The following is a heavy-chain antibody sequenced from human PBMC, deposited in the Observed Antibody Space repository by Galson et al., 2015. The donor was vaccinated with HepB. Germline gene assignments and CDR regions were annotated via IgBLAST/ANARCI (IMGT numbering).Heavy chain of an antibody. D-gene: IGHD6-13*01. CDR3: AKDLDSSSWYPSHYYGMDV. V-gene: IGHV3-23*01. Sequence: SLRLSCAASGFTFSSYAMSWVRQAPGKGLEWVSAISGSGGSTYYADSVKGRFTISRDNSKNTLYLQMNSLRAEDTAVYYCAKDLDSSSWYPSHYYGMDVWGQGTTVTVSS. CDR2: ISGSGGST. CDR1: GFTFSSYA. J-gene: IGHJ6*02.